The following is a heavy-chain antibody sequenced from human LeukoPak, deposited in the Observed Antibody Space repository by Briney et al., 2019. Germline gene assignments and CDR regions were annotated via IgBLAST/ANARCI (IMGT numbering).Heavy chain of an antibody. CDR2: INPSGCST. J-gene: IGHJ4*02. Sequence: SVKLSCKSSGYTFTSYYMHWVRQAPGQGLEWMGIINPSGCSTSYAQKFQGRVNMTRATSTSTVYMELSSLKSEDTAVYYCARSNNYYESSGYYAKSRRDFDYWGQGTLVTVSS. CDR1: GYTFTSYY. V-gene: IGHV1-46*01. CDR3: ARSNNYYESSGYYAKSRRDFDY. D-gene: IGHD3-22*01.